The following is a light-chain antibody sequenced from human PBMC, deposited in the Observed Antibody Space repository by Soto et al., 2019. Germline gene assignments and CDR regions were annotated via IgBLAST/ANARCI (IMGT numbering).Light chain of an antibody. J-gene: IGKJ2*01. V-gene: IGKV4-1*01. Sequence: DIVMTQSPDSLAVSLGERATINCKSSQSVFYSSNNKNYLAWYQQKPGQPPRLLIYWASTRESGVLDRFSGSGSGTDFTLTISSLQAEDAAVYYCQQYYSVPPTFGQGTKLEIK. CDR1: QSVFYSSNNKNY. CDR3: QQYYSVPPT. CDR2: WAS.